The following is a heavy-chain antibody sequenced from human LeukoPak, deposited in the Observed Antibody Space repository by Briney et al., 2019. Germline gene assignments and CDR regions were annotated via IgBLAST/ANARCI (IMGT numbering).Heavy chain of an antibody. CDR1: GFTVSSNY. D-gene: IGHD6-19*01. CDR2: ISGSGGST. Sequence: GGSLRLSCAASGFTVSSNYMSWVRQAPGKGLEWVSAISGSGGSTYYADSVKGRFTISRDNSKNTLYLQMNSLRAEDTAVYCAKSGSTAVAGTRGYFDYWGQGTLVTVSS. J-gene: IGHJ4*02. CDR3: AKSGSTAVAGTRGYFDY. V-gene: IGHV3-23*01.